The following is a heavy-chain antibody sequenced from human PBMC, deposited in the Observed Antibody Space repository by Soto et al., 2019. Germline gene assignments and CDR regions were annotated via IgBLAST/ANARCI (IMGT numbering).Heavy chain of an antibody. J-gene: IGHJ4*02. CDR1: GYTFTGYY. D-gene: IGHD3-22*01. CDR3: ARDHSITMIY. CDR2: INPNSGGT. V-gene: IGHV1-2*02. Sequence: GSSLQVSCKSSGYTFTGYYMHWVRQAPGQGLEWMGWINPNSGGTNYAQKFQGRVTMTRDTSISTAYMELSRLRADDTAVYYCARDHSITMIYWGQGTLVSVSS.